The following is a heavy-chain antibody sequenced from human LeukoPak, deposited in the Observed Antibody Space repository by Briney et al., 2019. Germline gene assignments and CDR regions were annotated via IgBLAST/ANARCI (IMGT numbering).Heavy chain of an antibody. CDR2: ISTSGDRT. J-gene: IGHJ4*02. V-gene: IGHV3-23*01. Sequence: GSLILSCAASGFTFSTYAMTWVRPAPGKGLEWVSGISTSGDRTYYADSVKGRFTISRDNSKNTLYLQMNSLRAEDTAEYYCARSAVGTSCCTAVDYWGQGTLVTVSS. D-gene: IGHD1-26*01. CDR1: GFTFSTYA. CDR3: ARSAVGTSCCTAVDY.